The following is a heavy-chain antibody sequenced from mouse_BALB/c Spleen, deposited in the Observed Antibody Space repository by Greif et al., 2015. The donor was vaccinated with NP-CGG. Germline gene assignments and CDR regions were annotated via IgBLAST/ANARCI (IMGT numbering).Heavy chain of an antibody. V-gene: IGHV1-69*02. CDR2: IDPSDSYT. CDR1: GYTFTSYW. J-gene: IGHJ4*01. CDR3: ARREPYGYDDVPYAMDY. D-gene: IGHD2-2*01. Sequence: QVQLQQSGAELVKPGASVKLSCKASGYTFTSYWMHWVKQRPGQGLEWIGEIDPSDSYTNYNQKFKGKATLTVDKSSSTAYMQLSSLTSEDSAVYYCARREPYGYDDVPYAMDYWGQGTSVTVSP.